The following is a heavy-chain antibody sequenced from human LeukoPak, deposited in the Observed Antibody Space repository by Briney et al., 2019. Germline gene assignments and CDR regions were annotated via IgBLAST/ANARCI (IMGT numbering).Heavy chain of an antibody. D-gene: IGHD1-14*01. CDR2: ISGSSGNT. V-gene: IGHV3-23*01. CDR1: GFTFSDYY. CDR3: AKPAKTDYTDY. Sequence: PGGSLRLSCAASGFTFSDYYMSWIRQAPGKGLEWVSAISGSSGNTYYADSVKGRFTISRDNSKNTLYLQMNSLRAEDTALYYCAKPAKTDYTDYWGQGTLVTVSS. J-gene: IGHJ4*02.